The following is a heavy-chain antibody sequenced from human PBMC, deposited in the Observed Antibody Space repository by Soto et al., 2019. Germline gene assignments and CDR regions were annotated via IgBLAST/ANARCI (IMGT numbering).Heavy chain of an antibody. Sequence: ASVKVSCKASGYTFTSYYMHWVRQAPGQGLEWMGIINPSGGSTSYAQKFQGRVTMTRDTSTSTVHMELSSLRSEDTAVYYCARVITMVRADYYYVMDVWGQGTTVIVSS. CDR1: GYTFTSYY. CDR3: ARVITMVRADYYYVMDV. V-gene: IGHV1-46*01. CDR2: INPSGGST. J-gene: IGHJ6*02. D-gene: IGHD3-10*01.